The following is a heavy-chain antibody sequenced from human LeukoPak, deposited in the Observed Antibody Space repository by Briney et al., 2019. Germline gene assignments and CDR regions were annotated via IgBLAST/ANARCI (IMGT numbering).Heavy chain of an antibody. J-gene: IGHJ4*02. V-gene: IGHV3-30*02. CDR3: AKGGDDSIDY. CDR2: IRYDGSNK. D-gene: IGHD3-10*01. Sequence: GGSLRLSCAASGFTFSNYGMHWVRQAPRKGLEWVTFIRYDGSNKYYADSVKGRFTISRDNSKNTLYLQMNSLRAEDTAVYYCAKGGDDSIDYWGQGTLVTVSS. CDR1: GFTFSNYG.